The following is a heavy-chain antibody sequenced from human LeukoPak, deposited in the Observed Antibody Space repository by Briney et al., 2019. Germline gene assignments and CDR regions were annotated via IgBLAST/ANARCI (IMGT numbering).Heavy chain of an antibody. CDR1: GGSFSGYY. CDR3: ARGRNPYYYGSGSYRPFDP. CDR2: INHSGST. Sequence: PAETLSLTCAVYGGSFSGYYWSWIRQPPRKGLGWIGEINHSGSTNYNPSLKSRVTISVDTSKNQFSLKLSSVTAADTAVYYCARGRNPYYYGSGSYRPFDPWGQGTLVTVSS. D-gene: IGHD3-10*01. J-gene: IGHJ5*02. V-gene: IGHV4-34*01.